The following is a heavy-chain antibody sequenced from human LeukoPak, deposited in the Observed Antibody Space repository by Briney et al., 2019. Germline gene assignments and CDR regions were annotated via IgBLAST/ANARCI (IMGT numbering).Heavy chain of an antibody. CDR1: GYTFTSYG. CDR2: ISAYNGNT. J-gene: IGHJ4*02. CDR3: ARSARIVGATGGRDIDY. Sequence: ASVKVSCKASGYTFTSYGISWVRQAPGQGLEWMGWISAYNGNTNYAQRLQGRVTMTTDTSTSTAYMELRSLRSDDTAVYYCARSARIVGATGGRDIDYWGQGTLVTVSS. V-gene: IGHV1-18*01. D-gene: IGHD1-26*01.